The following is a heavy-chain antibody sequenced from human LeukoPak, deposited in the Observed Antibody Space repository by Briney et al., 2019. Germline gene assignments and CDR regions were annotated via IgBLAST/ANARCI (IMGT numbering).Heavy chain of an antibody. CDR3: ARDGPSKWFGELLNY. CDR1: GYTFTGYH. Sequence: ASVKVSCKASGYTFTGYHMHWVRQAPGQGLEWMGRINPNSGGTNYAQKFQGRVTMTRDTSISTAYMELSSLRSDDTAVYYCARDGPSKWFGELLNYWGQGTLVTASS. V-gene: IGHV1-2*06. CDR2: INPNSGGT. J-gene: IGHJ4*02. D-gene: IGHD3-10*01.